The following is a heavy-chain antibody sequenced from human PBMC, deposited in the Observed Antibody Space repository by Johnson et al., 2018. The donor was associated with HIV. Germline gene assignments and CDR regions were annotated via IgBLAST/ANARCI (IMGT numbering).Heavy chain of an antibody. J-gene: IGHJ3*01. V-gene: IGHV3-33*01. CDR3: AREGSSGTRS. Sequence: QVQLVESGGGVVQPGRSLRLSCAASGFTFSYYGIHWVRQAPGKGLEWVAVIWYDGSNKYYADSVKGRFTISRDNSKNTLYLQMNSLRAEDTALYYCAREGSSGTRSWGQGTMVTVSS. D-gene: IGHD1-26*01. CDR2: IWYDGSNK. CDR1: GFTFSYYG.